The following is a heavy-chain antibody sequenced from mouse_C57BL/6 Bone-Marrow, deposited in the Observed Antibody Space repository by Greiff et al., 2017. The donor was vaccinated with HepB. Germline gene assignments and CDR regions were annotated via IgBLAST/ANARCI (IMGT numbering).Heavy chain of an antibody. J-gene: IGHJ4*01. CDR3: ASLYYGNSDYYYAMDY. CDR1: GFTFSSYT. Sequence: EVMLVESGGGLVKPGGSLKLSCAASGFTFSSYTMSWVRQTPEKRLEWVATISGGGGNTYYPDSVKGRFTISRDNAKNTLYLQMSSLRSEDTALYYCASLYYGNSDYYYAMDYWGQGTSVTVSS. V-gene: IGHV5-9*01. D-gene: IGHD2-1*01. CDR2: ISGGGGNT.